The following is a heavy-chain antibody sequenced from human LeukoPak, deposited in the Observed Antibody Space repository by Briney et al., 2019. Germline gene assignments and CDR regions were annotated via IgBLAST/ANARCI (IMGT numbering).Heavy chain of an antibody. D-gene: IGHD5-24*01. J-gene: IGHJ4*02. CDR3: ARDSQFIGPLY. CDR2: IYYSGST. CDR1: GGSISSGGYY. V-gene: IGHV4-31*03. Sequence: SETLSLTCTVSGGSISSGGYYWSWIRQHPGKGLEWIGYIYYSGSTYYNPSLESRVTISLDTSKNQFSLKLSSVTAADTAVYYCARDSQFIGPLYWGQGTLVTVSS.